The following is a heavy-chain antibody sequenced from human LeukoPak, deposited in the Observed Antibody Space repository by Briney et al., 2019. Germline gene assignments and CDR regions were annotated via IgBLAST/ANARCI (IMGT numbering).Heavy chain of an antibody. CDR3: ARSRAFNSGAFDP. J-gene: IGHJ5*02. V-gene: IGHV4-61*01. Sequence: SETLSLTCTVSGASVSSASYWTWIRQPPGKGVEWIAHIYNGVNTNYNPSLKSRDTISVDTSKNQFSLRLNSVTAADTAVYYCARSRAFNSGAFDPWGQGSLVTVSS. D-gene: IGHD1-26*01. CDR2: IYNGVNT. CDR1: GASVSSASY.